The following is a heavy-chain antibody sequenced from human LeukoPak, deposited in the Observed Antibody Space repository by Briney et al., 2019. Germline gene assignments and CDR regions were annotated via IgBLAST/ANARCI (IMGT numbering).Heavy chain of an antibody. CDR1: GGTFSSYA. V-gene: IGHV1-69*04. CDR2: IIPILGIA. D-gene: IGHD5-12*01. J-gene: IGHJ6*02. CDR3: AGPSPENIVATQRYYYYGMDV. Sequence: SVKVSCKASGGTFSSYAISWVRQAPGQGLEWMGRIIPILGIANYAQKFQGRVTITADKSTSTAYMELSSLRSEDTAVYYCAGPSPENIVATQRYYYYGMDVWGQGTTVTVSS.